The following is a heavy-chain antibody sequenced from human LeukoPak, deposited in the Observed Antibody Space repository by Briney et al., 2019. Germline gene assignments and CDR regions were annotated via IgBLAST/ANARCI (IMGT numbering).Heavy chain of an antibody. CDR3: AEDSYSKGDF. V-gene: IGHV3-7*01. CDR1: GFTFSYHW. CDR2: IKNDGAVK. J-gene: IGHJ4*02. D-gene: IGHD6-13*01. Sequence: GGSLRLSCAASGFTFSYHWMTWVRQAPGKRLEWVANIKNDGAVKNYVDSVKGRFTISRDNAKNSLYLQMNSLRAEDTAVYYCAEDSYSKGDFWGQGVLVTVSS.